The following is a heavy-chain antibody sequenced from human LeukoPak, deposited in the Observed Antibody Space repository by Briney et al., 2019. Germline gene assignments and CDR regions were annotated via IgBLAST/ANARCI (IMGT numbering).Heavy chain of an antibody. CDR1: GFTFSNAW. V-gene: IGHV3-23*01. CDR2: ISGSGGST. Sequence: PGGSLRLSCAASGFTFSNAWMSWVRQAPGKGLEWVSAISGSGGSTYYADSVKGRFTISRDNSENTLYLQMNSLRAEDTAVYYCAKQYSGGWYYFDYWGQGTLVTVSS. D-gene: IGHD6-19*01. J-gene: IGHJ4*02. CDR3: AKQYSGGWYYFDY.